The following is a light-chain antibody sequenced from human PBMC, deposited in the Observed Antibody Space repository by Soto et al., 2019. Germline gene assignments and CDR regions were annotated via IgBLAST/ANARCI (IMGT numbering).Light chain of an antibody. Sequence: QAVVTQPASVSGSPGQSITISCAGTSSDVGDRDYVSWYQQYPGKAPKLMIYEVNNRPSGVSNRFSGSKSGNTASLTISGLQAEDEADYYCSSYTTIGTWVFGGGTKVTVL. CDR3: SSYTTIGTWV. CDR1: SSDVGDRDY. V-gene: IGLV2-14*01. CDR2: EVN. J-gene: IGLJ3*02.